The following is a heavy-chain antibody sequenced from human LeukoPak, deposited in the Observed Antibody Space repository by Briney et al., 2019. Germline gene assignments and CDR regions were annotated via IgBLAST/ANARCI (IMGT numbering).Heavy chain of an antibody. Sequence: SETLSLTCTVSGGSISSYYWSWIRQPPGKGLEWIGYIYYSGSTNYNPSLKSRVTISVDTSKNQFSLKLSSVTAADTAVYYCASFNYGGAFDIWGQGTMVTVSS. CDR1: GGSISSYY. D-gene: IGHD4-17*01. CDR2: IYYSGST. J-gene: IGHJ3*02. V-gene: IGHV4-59*01. CDR3: ASFNYGGAFDI.